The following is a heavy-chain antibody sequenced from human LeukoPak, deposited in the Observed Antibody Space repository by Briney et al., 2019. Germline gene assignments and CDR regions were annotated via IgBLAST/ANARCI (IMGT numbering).Heavy chain of an antibody. V-gene: IGHV4-61*01. CDR3: ARSSYYYGADAFDI. D-gene: IGHD3-10*01. Sequence: SETLSLTCTVSSGSISTSNYYWSWIRQPPGKGLDWIGYIYYSGSTNYSPSLKSRVTISLDTSKTQFSLKLSSVTAADTAVYYCARSSYYYGADAFDIWGQGTMVTVSS. J-gene: IGHJ3*02. CDR1: SGSISTSNYY. CDR2: IYYSGST.